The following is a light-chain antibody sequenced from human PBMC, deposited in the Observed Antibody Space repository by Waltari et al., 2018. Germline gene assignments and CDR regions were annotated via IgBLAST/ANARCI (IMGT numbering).Light chain of an antibody. CDR1: QSLLYNSNDKNY. Sequence: DIVMTQSPDSLAVSLGERVTIKCKSSQSLLYNSNDKNYLAWYQQKPGQPPKLLFYWASTRPSGVPDRFSGSGSATDFTLTISSLQAEDVAVYYCQQYYSRRTFGQGTRVEIK. CDR2: WAS. V-gene: IGKV4-1*01. J-gene: IGKJ1*01. CDR3: QQYYSRRT.